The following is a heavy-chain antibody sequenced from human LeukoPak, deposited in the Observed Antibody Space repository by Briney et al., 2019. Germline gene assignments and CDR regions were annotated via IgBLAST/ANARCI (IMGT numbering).Heavy chain of an antibody. CDR3: ARDGGLRYFDWFIDGAAFDI. J-gene: IGHJ3*02. V-gene: IGHV3-30*03. CDR1: GFTFSSYG. D-gene: IGHD3-9*01. Sequence: GGSLRLSCAASGFTFSSYGMHWVRQAPGKGLEWVAVISYDGSNKYYADSVKGRFTISRDNSKNTLYLQMNSLRAEDTAVYYCARDGGLRYFDWFIDGAAFDIWGQGTMVTVSS. CDR2: ISYDGSNK.